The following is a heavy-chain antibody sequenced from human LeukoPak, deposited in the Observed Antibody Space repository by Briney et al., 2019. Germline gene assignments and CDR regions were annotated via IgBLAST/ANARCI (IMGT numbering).Heavy chain of an antibody. D-gene: IGHD3-22*01. CDR2: INHSGST. CDR1: GGSFSGYY. J-gene: IGHJ4*02. CDR3: ARGRRSTMIVVVITKPFDY. Sequence: PSETLSLTCAVYGGSFSGYYWSWIRQPPGKGLEWIGEINHSGSTNYNPSLKSRVTISVDTSKNQFSLKLSSVTAADTAVYYCARGRRSTMIVVVITKPFDYWGQGTLVTVSS. V-gene: IGHV4-34*01.